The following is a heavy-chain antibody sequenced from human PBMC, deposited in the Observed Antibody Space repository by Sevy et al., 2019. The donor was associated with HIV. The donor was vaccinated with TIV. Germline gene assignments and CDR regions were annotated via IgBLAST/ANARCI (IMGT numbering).Heavy chain of an antibody. CDR1: GFPFNDHA. CDR3: AKDINRGCDGVNCYSYYYYFYGLDV. J-gene: IGHJ6*02. D-gene: IGHD2-21*01. Sequence: GGSLRLSCAASGFPFNDHAMHWVRQVPGKGLEWVSGVSWNSRNIGYADSVKGPFTISRDNDRQFLYLEMNSLRPEDTALYYCAKDINRGCDGVNCYSYYYYFYGLDVWGQGTTVTVSS. V-gene: IGHV3-9*01. CDR2: VSWNSRNI.